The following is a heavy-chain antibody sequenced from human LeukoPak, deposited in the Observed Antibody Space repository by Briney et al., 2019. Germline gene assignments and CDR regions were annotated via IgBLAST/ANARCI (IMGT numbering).Heavy chain of an antibody. CDR2: IYYSGST. V-gene: IGHV4-59*01. CDR3: ARRVGGDLNYFDY. J-gene: IGHJ4*02. CDR1: GGSISSYY. D-gene: IGHD4-17*01. Sequence: SETLSLTCTVSGGSISSYYWSWIRQPPGKGLEWIGYIYYSGSTNYNPSLKSRVTISVDTSKNQFSLKLSSVTAADTAVFYCARRVGGDLNYFDYWGQGTLVTVSS.